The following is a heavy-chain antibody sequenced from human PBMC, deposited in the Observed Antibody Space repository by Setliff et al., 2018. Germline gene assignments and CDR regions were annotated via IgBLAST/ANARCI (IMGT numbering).Heavy chain of an antibody. D-gene: IGHD3-10*01. J-gene: IGHJ4*02. CDR2: ISHSGSA. CDR3: ARGVVWGVIRFDY. V-gene: IGHV4-38-2*01. Sequence: SETLSLTCAVSGYSISSGNYWGWIRQPPGKGLEWIGSISHSGSAYYNPSLKSRVTISLDMSKNQFSLKLSSVTAADTAVYYCARGVVWGVIRFDYWGQGTLVTVSS. CDR1: GYSISSGNY.